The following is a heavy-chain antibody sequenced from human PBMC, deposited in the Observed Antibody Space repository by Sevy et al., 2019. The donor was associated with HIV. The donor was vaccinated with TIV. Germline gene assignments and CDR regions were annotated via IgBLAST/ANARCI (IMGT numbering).Heavy chain of an antibody. V-gene: IGHV3-30*02. CDR3: AKGPQPMVTTSYGMDV. CDR1: GLTFKDYG. Sequence: GGSLRLSCAASGLTFKDYGMHWVRQAPGKGLEWVTFIRYDGSTKYYADSVKGRFTISRDNSKNTLYLQMNSLGVEETAMYYCAKGPQPMVTTSYGMDVWGQGTKVTVSS. J-gene: IGHJ6*02. CDR2: IRYDGSTK. D-gene: IGHD4-17*01.